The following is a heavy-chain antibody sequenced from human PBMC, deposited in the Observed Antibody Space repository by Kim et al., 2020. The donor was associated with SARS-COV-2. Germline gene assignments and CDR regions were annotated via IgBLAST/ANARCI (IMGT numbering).Heavy chain of an antibody. J-gene: IGHJ4*02. D-gene: IGHD3-16*02. V-gene: IGHV4-30-4*01. CDR1: GGSISSGDYY. CDR2: VYYSGST. Sequence: SETLSLTCTVSGGSISSGDYYWSWIRQPPGKGLEWIGYVYYSGSTYYNPSLKRRVTISVDTSKNQFSLKLSSVTAADTAVYYCARYIWGSYRRTYYFDYWGQGTLVTLSS. CDR3: ARYIWGSYRRTYYFDY.